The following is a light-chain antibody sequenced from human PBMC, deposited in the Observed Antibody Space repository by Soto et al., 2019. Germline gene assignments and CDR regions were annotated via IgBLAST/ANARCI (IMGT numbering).Light chain of an antibody. CDR2: DVS. Sequence: QSALTQPASVSGSPGQSITISCTGTSSDVGGYNYVSWYQQHPGKAPKLMIYDVSNRPSGVSNRFSGSQSGNTASLAISGLQAAEDADYYCSPYSSSSNRNYVFGTGTKVTVL. CDR3: SPYSSSSNRNYV. V-gene: IGLV2-14*01. CDR1: SSDVGGYNY. J-gene: IGLJ1*01.